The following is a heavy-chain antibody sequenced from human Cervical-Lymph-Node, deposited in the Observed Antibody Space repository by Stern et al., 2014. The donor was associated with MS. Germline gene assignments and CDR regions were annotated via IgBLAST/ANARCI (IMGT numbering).Heavy chain of an antibody. D-gene: IGHD1-26*01. J-gene: IGHJ4*02. Sequence: QVQLQESGPGLVKPSGTLSLTCAVSGGSISSSNWWSWVRQPPGKGLEWIGEIYHSRSPNYNPSLKSRDTTSENQSQNPLSLKLCSVTAADTAVYYCARDTTHLIFDYGGQGTLVTVSS. V-gene: IGHV4-4*02. CDR3: ARDTTHLIFDY. CDR1: GGSISSSNW. CDR2: IYHSRSP.